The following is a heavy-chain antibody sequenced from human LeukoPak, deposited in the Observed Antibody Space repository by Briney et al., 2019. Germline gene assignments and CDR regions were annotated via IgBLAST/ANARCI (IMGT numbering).Heavy chain of an antibody. CDR3: AKDRSFLEWFPTT. Sequence: GGSLRLSCAASGFTFSSYAMSWVRQAPGKGLEWVSAISGSGGSTYYADSVKGRFTISRDSSKNTLYLQMNSLRAEDTAVYYCAKDRSFLEWFPTTWGQGTLVTVSS. CDR2: ISGSGGST. J-gene: IGHJ5*02. CDR1: GFTFSSYA. D-gene: IGHD3-3*01. V-gene: IGHV3-23*01.